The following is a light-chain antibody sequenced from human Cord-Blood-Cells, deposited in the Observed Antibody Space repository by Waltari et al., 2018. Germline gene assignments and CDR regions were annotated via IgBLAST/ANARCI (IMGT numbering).Light chain of an antibody. CDR3: QQYKNWPRT. Sequence: IVMPQSPATLSVSPGVRATLSCRARQSVSSNLAWYHQKPGQAPRLLIYAASTRATGIPARFSGSGSGTEFTLTISSLESEDFAVYYCQQYKNWPRTFGEGTKVEIK. J-gene: IGKJ4*02. CDR1: QSVSSN. V-gene: IGKV3-15*01. CDR2: AAS.